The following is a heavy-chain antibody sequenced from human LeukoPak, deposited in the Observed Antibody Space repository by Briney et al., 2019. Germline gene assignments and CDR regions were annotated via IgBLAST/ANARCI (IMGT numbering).Heavy chain of an antibody. Sequence: SETLSLTCTVSGGSISSGDYYWGWIRQHPGKGLEWIGYISYSGSTYYNPSLQSRVTISVDTSKNQFSLKLSSVTAADTAVYYCARVWGYYGSGSYNWFDPWGQGTLVTVSS. CDR3: ARVWGYYGSGSYNWFDP. J-gene: IGHJ5*02. CDR2: ISYSGST. V-gene: IGHV4-31*03. CDR1: GGSISSGDYY. D-gene: IGHD3-10*01.